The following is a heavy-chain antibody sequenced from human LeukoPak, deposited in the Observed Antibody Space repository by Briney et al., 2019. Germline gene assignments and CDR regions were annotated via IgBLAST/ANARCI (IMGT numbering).Heavy chain of an antibody. J-gene: IGHJ5*02. D-gene: IGHD5-24*01. Sequence: GGSLRLSCAASGFTFSSYSMNWVRQAPGKGLEWVSSISSSSSYIYYADSVKGRFTISRDNAKNSLYLQMNSLRAEDTAVYYCARDKGRRRDSYNSHWFDPWGQGTLVTVSS. CDR1: GFTFSSYS. CDR3: ARDKGRRRDSYNSHWFDP. CDR2: ISSSSSYI. V-gene: IGHV3-21*01.